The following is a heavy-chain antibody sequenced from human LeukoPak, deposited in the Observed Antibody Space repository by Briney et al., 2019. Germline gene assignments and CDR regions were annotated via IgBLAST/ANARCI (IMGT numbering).Heavy chain of an antibody. V-gene: IGHV3-23*01. J-gene: IGHJ4*02. CDR2: ISGSAHKI. CDR1: GITFNNYG. CDR3: AGRLTGYSSGYIH. Sequence: GGSLRLACVASGITFNNYGVSWVRQAPEKGRDWVSVISGSAHKIRYADSVKGRFTISRDNSENIVYLQMNNLRVEDTAVYYCAGRLTGYSSGYIHWGQGTLVTVSS. D-gene: IGHD5-18*01.